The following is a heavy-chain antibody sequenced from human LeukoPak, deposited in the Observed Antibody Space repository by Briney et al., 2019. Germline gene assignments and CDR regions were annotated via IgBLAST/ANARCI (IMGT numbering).Heavy chain of an antibody. CDR1: GYTFTGYY. D-gene: IGHD2-2*01. V-gene: IGHV1-2*06. J-gene: IGHJ5*02. CDR3: ARKVGYSSSYYGRFDP. CDR2: VNPNNGVP. Sequence: GASVKVSCKASGYTFTGYYMHWVRQAPGQGLEWMGRVNPNNGVPNYAQKFQGRVTMTRDTAISMFYMELSSLISDDTAVYFCARKVGYSSSYYGRFDPWGQGTLVIVSS.